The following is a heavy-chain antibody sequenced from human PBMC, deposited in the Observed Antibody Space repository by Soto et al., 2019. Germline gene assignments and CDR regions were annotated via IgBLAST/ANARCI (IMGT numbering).Heavy chain of an antibody. V-gene: IGHV1-46*01. Sequence: ASVNGSWKSSGYTFTSYYIHWVRRAPGQGLEWMGIINPSGGSTSYAQKFQGRVTMTRDTSTSTVYMELSSLRSEDTAVYYCATTYDPNYYGMDVWGQGTTVTVSS. CDR2: INPSGGST. J-gene: IGHJ6*02. CDR3: ATTYDPNYYGMDV. CDR1: GYTFTSYY. D-gene: IGHD3-22*01.